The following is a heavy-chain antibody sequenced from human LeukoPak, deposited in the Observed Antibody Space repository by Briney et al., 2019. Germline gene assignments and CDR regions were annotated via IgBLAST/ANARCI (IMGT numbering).Heavy chain of an antibody. CDR1: GFTFDDYA. Sequence: GRSLRLSCAASGFTFDDYAMHWVRQAQGKGLEWVSGISWNSGSIGYADSVKGRFTISKDNAKNSLYLQMNSLRAEDTALYYCAKDSSLTIFGVVITSPSFDYWGQGTLVTVSS. J-gene: IGHJ4*02. CDR3: AKDSSLTIFGVVITSPSFDY. V-gene: IGHV3-9*01. D-gene: IGHD3-3*01. CDR2: ISWNSGSI.